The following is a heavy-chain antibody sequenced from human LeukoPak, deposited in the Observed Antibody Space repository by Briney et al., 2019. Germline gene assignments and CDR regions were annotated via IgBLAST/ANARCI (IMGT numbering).Heavy chain of an antibody. CDR3: ARTSTVTRPYYFDY. J-gene: IGHJ4*02. CDR2: IYYSGSI. CDR1: GGSISRGGYF. Sequence: PSQTLSLICTVSGGSISRGGYFWSWIRQHTGKVLERVEYIYYSGSIYYNPSLKSRVTISVDTSKNQCSLKLNSVTAADTAVYYCARTSTVTRPYYFDYWGTGALVTVSS. D-gene: IGHD4-17*01. V-gene: IGHV4-31*03.